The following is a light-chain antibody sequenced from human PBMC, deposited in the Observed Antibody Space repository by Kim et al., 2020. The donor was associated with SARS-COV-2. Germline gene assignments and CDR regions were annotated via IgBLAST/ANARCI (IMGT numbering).Light chain of an antibody. V-gene: IGLV3-9*01. CDR2: RDS. J-gene: IGLJ1*01. Sequence: SVARGKTAKITCGGNNIGSKNVHWYQQKPGQAPVLVIYRDSNRPSGIPERFSGSNSGNTATLTISRAQAGDEADYYCQVWDSSTGVFGTGTKVTVL. CDR3: QVWDSSTGV. CDR1: NIGSKN.